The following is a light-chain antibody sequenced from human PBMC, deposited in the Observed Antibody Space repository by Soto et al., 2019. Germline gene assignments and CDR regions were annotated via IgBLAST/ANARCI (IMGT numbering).Light chain of an antibody. Sequence: EILLTQSPVTLSLSPGDRATLSGISSQSVSSYLAWYQQRPGQAPRLLIYDASNRATGIPARFSGSGSGTDFTLTIDNLEPEDFAIYYCQQRNNWPPITFGQGTRLEI. V-gene: IGKV3-11*01. J-gene: IGKJ5*01. CDR2: DAS. CDR3: QQRNNWPPIT. CDR1: QSVSSY.